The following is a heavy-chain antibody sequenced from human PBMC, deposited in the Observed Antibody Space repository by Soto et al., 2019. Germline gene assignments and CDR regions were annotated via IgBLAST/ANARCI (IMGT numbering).Heavy chain of an antibody. J-gene: IGHJ5*02. Sequence: PSVEAFCKGSGFTFPSSAVQWVRQARGQRLEGIGGIVVGSGNTNYAQKFQERVTITRDMSTSTAYMELRRLRSEDTAVCYCAPAEQQLVSGFDAWGQGTLVTVSS. V-gene: IGHV1-58*01. CDR3: APAEQQLVSGFDA. CDR2: IVVGSGNT. D-gene: IGHD6-13*01. CDR1: GFTFPSSA.